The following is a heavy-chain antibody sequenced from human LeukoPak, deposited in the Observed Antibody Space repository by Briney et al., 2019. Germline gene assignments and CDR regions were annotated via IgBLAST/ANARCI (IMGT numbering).Heavy chain of an antibody. CDR2: ISGYNGNT. Sequence: ASVKISCKASGYTFNRYGITWVRQAPGQGLEWMGWISGYNGNTNYAQKLQGRVTMTTDTSTSTAYMVLRSLRSDDTAMYYCARDYGYGVTVMISDDYWGQGTLVTVSS. V-gene: IGHV1-18*01. CDR1: GYTFNRYG. D-gene: IGHD5-12*01. CDR3: ARDYGYGVTVMISDDY. J-gene: IGHJ4*02.